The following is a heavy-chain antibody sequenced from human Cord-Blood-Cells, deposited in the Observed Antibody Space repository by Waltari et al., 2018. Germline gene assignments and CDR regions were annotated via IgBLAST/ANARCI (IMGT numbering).Heavy chain of an antibody. CDR2: ISSSSSHI. CDR3: ARGTGDYYYYYGMDV. V-gene: IGHV3-21*01. CDR1: GFTFSSSR. D-gene: IGHD7-27*01. J-gene: IGHJ6*02. Sequence: EVQLVESGGGLVKPGGSLRLSCAASGFTFSSSRMNWVRPAPGKGLEWVSSISSSSSHIYYADSVKGRFTISRDNAKNSLYLQMNSLRAEDTAVYYCARGTGDYYYYYGMDVWGQGTTVTVSS.